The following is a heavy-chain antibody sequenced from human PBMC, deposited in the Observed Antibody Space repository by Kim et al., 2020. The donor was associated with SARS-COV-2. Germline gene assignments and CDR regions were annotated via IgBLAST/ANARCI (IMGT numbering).Heavy chain of an antibody. CDR2: IFASSGST. CDR3: VKGTVVRDV. J-gene: IGHJ6*01. V-gene: IGHV3-23*01. CDR1: GFIFNTYG. Sequence: GGSLRLSCAASGFIFNTYGMSWVRQTPGRGLEWVSGIFASSGSTYYADSVKGRFTISRDSSENTLYLQMNSLRVEDTAVYYCVKGTVVRDVWGQGTTVPVS. D-gene: IGHD3-16*02.